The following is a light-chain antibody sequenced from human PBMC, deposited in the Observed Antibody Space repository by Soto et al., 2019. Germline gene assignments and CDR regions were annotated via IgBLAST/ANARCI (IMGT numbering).Light chain of an antibody. CDR3: QSYDDSLSVHYV. J-gene: IGLJ1*01. CDR2: GNT. Sequence: QSVLTQPPSVSGAPGQRVTIPCTGRSSNIGSTYDVQWYQQLPGTAPKLLIHGNTNRPSGVPDRFSGSKSGTSASLAITGLQADDEADYYCQSYDDSLSVHYVFGTGTKLTVL. V-gene: IGLV1-40*01. CDR1: SSNIGSTYD.